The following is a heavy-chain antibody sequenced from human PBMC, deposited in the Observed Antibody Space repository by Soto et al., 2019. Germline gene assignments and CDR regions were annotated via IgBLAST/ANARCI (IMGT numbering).Heavy chain of an antibody. J-gene: IGHJ5*02. D-gene: IGHD5-12*01. CDR3: ARDGYNKNWFDP. CDR1: GGSVGSGSHY. Sequence: SETLSVTCTVSGGSVGSGSHYWSWIRQPPGKGLEWIGYIYYSGSTNYNPSLKSRVTISVDTSKNQFSLKLSSVTAADTAVYYCARDGYNKNWFDPWGQGTLVTVSS. CDR2: IYYSGST. V-gene: IGHV4-61*01.